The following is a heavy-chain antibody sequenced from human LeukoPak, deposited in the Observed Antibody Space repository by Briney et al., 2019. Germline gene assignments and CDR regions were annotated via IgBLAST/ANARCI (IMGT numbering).Heavy chain of an antibody. J-gene: IGHJ4*02. CDR1: GFTFSSYA. Sequence: GRSLRLSCAASGFTFSSYAMHWVRQAPGKGLEWVAVISYDGSNKYYADSVKGRFTISRDNSKNTLYLQMNSLRAEDTAVYYCARAAEWLVLDYWGQGTLVTVSS. CDR3: ARAAEWLVLDY. CDR2: ISYDGSNK. V-gene: IGHV3-30*14. D-gene: IGHD6-19*01.